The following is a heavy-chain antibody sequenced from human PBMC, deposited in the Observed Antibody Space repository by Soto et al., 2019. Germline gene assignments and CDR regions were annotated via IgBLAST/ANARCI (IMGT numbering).Heavy chain of an antibody. V-gene: IGHV5-51*01. CDR1: GYRFSSYW. CDR2: IHPGDPDI. Sequence: ELKLEQSGAEVKKPGESLMISCKGSGYRFSSYWVGWVRQKAGKGLEWMGMIHPGDPDIIYSPSFQGQVTISADKSTSTAYLQWSSLKASDTAIYYCASPITIFGVLFLWGQGTRVTVSS. J-gene: IGHJ4*02. CDR3: ASPITIFGVLFL. D-gene: IGHD3-3*01.